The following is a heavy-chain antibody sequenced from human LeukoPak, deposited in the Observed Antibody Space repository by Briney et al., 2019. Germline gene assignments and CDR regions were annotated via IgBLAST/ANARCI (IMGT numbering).Heavy chain of an antibody. CDR3: AKDMGGYDEAFDI. CDR2: ISGSGGST. D-gene: IGHD5-12*01. CDR1: GFTFSSYA. Sequence: GGSLRLSCAASGFTFSSYAMSWIRQAPGKGLEWGSAISGSGGSTYYADSVKGRFTISRDNSKNTLYLQMNSLRAEDTAVYYCAKDMGGYDEAFDIWGQGTMVTVSS. J-gene: IGHJ3*02. V-gene: IGHV3-23*01.